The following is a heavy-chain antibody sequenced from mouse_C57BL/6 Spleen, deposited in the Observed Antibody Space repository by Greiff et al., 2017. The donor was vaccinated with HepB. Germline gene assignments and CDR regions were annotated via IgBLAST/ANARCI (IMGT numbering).Heavy chain of an antibody. CDR3: ARDDYDFYFDY. D-gene: IGHD2-4*01. J-gene: IGHJ2*01. Sequence: QVQLQQSGPELVKPGASVKISCKASGYAFSSSWMNWVKQRPGKGLEWIGRIYPGDGDTNYNGKFKGKATLTADKSSSTAYMQLSSLTSEDSAVYFCARDDYDFYFDYWGQGTTLTVSS. CDR1: GYAFSSSW. CDR2: IYPGDGDT. V-gene: IGHV1-82*01.